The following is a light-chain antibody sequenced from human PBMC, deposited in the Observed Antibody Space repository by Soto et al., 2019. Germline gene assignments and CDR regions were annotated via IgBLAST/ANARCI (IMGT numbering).Light chain of an antibody. CDR2: WAS. Sequence: DIVLTQSPDSLAVSLGETATINCKSSQSALFSGSNKNYLAWYQHRPGQPLKLLFHWASTRASGVPDRFSASGSGTDFTLTISSLQSEDFEIYYCQQYNNWPITFGQGTRLEIK. CDR3: QQYNNWPIT. CDR1: QSALFSGSNKNY. V-gene: IGKV4-1*01. J-gene: IGKJ5*01.